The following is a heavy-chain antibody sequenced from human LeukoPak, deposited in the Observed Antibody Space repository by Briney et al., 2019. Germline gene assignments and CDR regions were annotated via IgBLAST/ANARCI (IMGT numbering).Heavy chain of an antibody. V-gene: IGHV3-23*01. D-gene: IGHD1-7*01. CDR1: GFTFSSYA. CDR2: ISGSGGST. Sequence: PGGSLRLSCAASGFTFSSYAMSWVRQAPGKGLEWVSAISGSGGSTYYADSLKGRFTISRDNAENSLYLQMNSLRAEDTAVYYCARDRLGEGELPVYWGQGTLVTVSS. CDR3: ARDRLGEGELPVY. J-gene: IGHJ4*02.